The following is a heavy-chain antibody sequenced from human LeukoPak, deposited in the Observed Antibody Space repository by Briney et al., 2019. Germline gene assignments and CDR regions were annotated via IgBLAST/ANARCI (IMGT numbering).Heavy chain of an antibody. CDR2: IYYSGST. V-gene: IGHV4-61*05. J-gene: IGHJ4*02. D-gene: IGHD4-11*01. CDR3: ARRGYSAVTTPFDY. Sequence: SETLSLTCTVSGGSISSSSYYWSWIRQPPGKGLEWIGYIYYSGSTNYNPSLKSRVTISVDTSKNQFSLKLSSVTAADTAVYYCARRGYSAVTTPFDYWGQGTLVTVSS. CDR1: GGSISSSSYY.